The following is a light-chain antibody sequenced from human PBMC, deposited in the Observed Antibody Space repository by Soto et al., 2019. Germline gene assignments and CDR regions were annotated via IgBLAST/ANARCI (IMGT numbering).Light chain of an antibody. J-gene: IGLJ2*01. CDR3: SSYAASDNLI. V-gene: IGLV2-8*01. CDR2: EVT. CDR1: SSDVGGYNY. Sequence: QSVLTQPPSASGSPGQSVTISCTGTSSDVGGYNYVSWYQQHPGKAPKLMIYEVTKRPSGVPDRFSGSKSGNTASLTVSGLQAEDEAHYYCSSYAASDNLIFGGGTKLTVL.